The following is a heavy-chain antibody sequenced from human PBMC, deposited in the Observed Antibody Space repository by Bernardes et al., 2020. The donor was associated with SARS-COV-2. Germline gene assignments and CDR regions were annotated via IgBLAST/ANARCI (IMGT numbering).Heavy chain of an antibody. CDR1: GLTFSSYW. CDR2: IDSDGSST. CDR3: ARGTNWGFDY. D-gene: IGHD7-27*01. V-gene: IGHV3-74*01. J-gene: IGHJ4*02. Sequence: GGSLRLSCAASGLTFSSYWMHWVRQAPGKGLVWVSRIDSDGSSTSYADSVKGRFTVSRDNAKNTLSLQMNSLRAEDTAVYYCARGTNWGFDYCGQGTLVTVSS.